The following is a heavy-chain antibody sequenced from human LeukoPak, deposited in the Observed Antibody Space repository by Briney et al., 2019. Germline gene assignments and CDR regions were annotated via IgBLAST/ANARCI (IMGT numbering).Heavy chain of an antibody. D-gene: IGHD3-10*01. CDR1: GFTVSRNF. CDR2: IYSGGST. J-gene: IGHJ4*02. Sequence: QTGGSLRLFCAATGFTVSRNFMSWVRQAPGKGLEWVSVIYSGGSTYYADSVKGRFTISRDNSKNTLYLQMNTLRAEDTAVYYCARVPMVRGFTWYYFDFWGQGTLVTVSS. V-gene: IGHV3-53*01. CDR3: ARVPMVRGFTWYYFDF.